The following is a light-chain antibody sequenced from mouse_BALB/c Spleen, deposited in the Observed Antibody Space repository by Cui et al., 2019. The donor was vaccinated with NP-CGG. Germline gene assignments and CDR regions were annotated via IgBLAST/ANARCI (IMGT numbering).Light chain of an antibody. CDR1: TGAVTTSNY. J-gene: IGLJ1*01. V-gene: IGLV1*01. Sequence: AVVIHESAPTTSPGETVTLTCRSSTGAVTTSNYANWVQEKPDHLFTGLIGGTNNRPPGVPARFSGSLIGDKAALTITGAQTEDEAIYFCALWYSNHWVFGGGTKLTVL. CDR3: ALWYSNHWV. CDR2: GTN.